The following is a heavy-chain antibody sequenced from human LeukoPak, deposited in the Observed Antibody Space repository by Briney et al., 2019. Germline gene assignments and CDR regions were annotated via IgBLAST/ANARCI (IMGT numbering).Heavy chain of an antibody. CDR3: ATARRYCSGGSCAFDY. V-gene: IGHV1-24*01. CDR1: GYTLTELS. Sequence: GASVKVSCKVSGYTLTELSMRWVRQAPGKGLEWMGGFDPEDGETIYAQKFQGRVTMTEDTSTDTAYMELSSLRSEDTAVYYCATARRYCSGGSCAFDYWGQGTLVTVSS. CDR2: FDPEDGET. J-gene: IGHJ4*02. D-gene: IGHD2-15*01.